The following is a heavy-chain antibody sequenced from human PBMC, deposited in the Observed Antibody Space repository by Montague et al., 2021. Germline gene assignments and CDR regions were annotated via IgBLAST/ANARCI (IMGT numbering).Heavy chain of an antibody. V-gene: IGHV4-61*01. D-gene: IGHD2-21*01. J-gene: IGHJ6*02. CDR3: TRGSIENGHGLGMYYYYAMDV. Sequence: SETLSLTCTVSGASVSSGSYYWSWIRQPPGKGLEWIGNIFYTGSTNYNPSLKSRVTISVDTSKNQVSLRLSSVTAADTAVYYCTRGSIENGHGLGMYYYYAMDVWGQGTTVTVSS. CDR2: IFYTGST. CDR1: GASVSSGSYY.